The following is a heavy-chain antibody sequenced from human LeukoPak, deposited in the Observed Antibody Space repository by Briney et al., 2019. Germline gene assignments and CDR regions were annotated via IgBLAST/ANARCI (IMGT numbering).Heavy chain of an antibody. CDR3: AREGLLLWFGELLDYYYGMDV. CDR1: GYTFTSCY. CDR2: INPSGGST. J-gene: IGHJ6*04. V-gene: IGHV1-46*01. Sequence: ASVKVSCKASGYTFTSCYMHWVRQAPGQGLEWMGIINPSGGSTSYAQKFQGRVTMTRDTSTSTVYMELSSLRSEDTAVYYCAREGLLLWFGELLDYYYGMDVWGKGTTVTVSS. D-gene: IGHD3-10*01.